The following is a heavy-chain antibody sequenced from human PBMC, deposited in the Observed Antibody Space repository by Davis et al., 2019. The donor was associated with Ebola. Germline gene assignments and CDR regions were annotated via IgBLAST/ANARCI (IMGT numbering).Heavy chain of an antibody. V-gene: IGHV3-53*01. CDR3: ARDPSWGRDV. CDR2: IYNSGTT. CDR1: GFTFDDYA. Sequence: PGGSLRLSCAASGFTFDDYAMHWVRQAPGKGLEWVSVIYNSGTTYYADSVKGRFTISRDKSKNTLDLQMNSLRADDTAIYYCARDPSWGRDVWGQGTTVTVSS. J-gene: IGHJ6*02.